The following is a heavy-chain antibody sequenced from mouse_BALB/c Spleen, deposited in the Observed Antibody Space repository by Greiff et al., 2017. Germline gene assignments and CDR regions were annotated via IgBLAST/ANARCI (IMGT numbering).Heavy chain of an antibody. CDR2: ISSGGST. D-gene: IGHD1-2*01. Sequence: EVKLMESGGGLVKPGGSLKLSCAASGFTFSSYAMSWVRQTPEKRLEWVASISSGGSTYYPDSVKGRFTISRDNARNILYLQMSSLRSEDTAMYYCARGITTAAFYAMDYWGQGTSVTVSS. V-gene: IGHV5-6-5*01. J-gene: IGHJ4*01. CDR3: ARGITTAAFYAMDY. CDR1: GFTFSSYA.